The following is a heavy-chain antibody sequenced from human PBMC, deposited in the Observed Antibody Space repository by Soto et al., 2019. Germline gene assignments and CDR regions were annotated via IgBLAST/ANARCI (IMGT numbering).Heavy chain of an antibody. CDR2: IIPIFGTA. D-gene: IGHD2-15*01. CDR1: GGTFSSYA. J-gene: IGHJ6*02. V-gene: IGHV1-69*13. Sequence: ASVKVSCKASGGTFSSYAISWVRQAPGQGLEWMGGIIPIFGTANYAQKFQGRVTITADESTSTAYMELSSLRSEDTAVYYCARGLVVVATNYYYGMDVWGQGTTVTVSS. CDR3: ARGLVVVATNYYYGMDV.